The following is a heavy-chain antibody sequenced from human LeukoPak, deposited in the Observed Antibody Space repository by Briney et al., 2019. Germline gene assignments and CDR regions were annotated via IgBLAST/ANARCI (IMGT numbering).Heavy chain of an antibody. J-gene: IGHJ4*02. V-gene: IGHV4-59*01. CDR3: ARAYYYDSSGHSFDY. CDR1: GGSISRDY. CDR2: FYYSGTT. D-gene: IGHD3-22*01. Sequence: SETLSLTCTVSGGSISRDYWSWIRQPPGKGLEWIGYFYYSGTTNYNPSLKSRVTMSVDTSKSQFSLKLTSVTAADTAVYYCARAYYYDSSGHSFDYWGQGSLVTVSS.